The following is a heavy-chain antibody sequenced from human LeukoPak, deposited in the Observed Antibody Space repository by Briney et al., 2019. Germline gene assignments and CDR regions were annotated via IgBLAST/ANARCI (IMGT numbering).Heavy chain of an antibody. Sequence: SETLSLTCIVSGGSMRGYYWNWIRQSAGKGLEWIGRIYSSGSINYNPSLKSRVTMSVDTSKNQFSLKLSSVTAADTAVYYCARDRSGWYGSDYWGQGTLVTVSS. CDR3: ARDRSGWYGSDY. V-gene: IGHV4-4*07. D-gene: IGHD6-19*01. CDR2: IYSSGSI. CDR1: GGSMRGYY. J-gene: IGHJ4*02.